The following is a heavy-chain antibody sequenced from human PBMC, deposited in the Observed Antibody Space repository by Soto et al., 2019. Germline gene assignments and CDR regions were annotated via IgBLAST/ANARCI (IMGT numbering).Heavy chain of an antibody. CDR2: IYYSGST. D-gene: IGHD4-17*01. Sequence: PSETLSLTCTVSGGSISSGGYYWSWIRQHPGKGLEGIGYIYYSGSTYYNPSLERRVTISVDTSKNQFSLKLSSVTAADTAVYYGAKTGNDYCDYNDYWGQGTLVTVSS. CDR1: GGSISSGGYY. J-gene: IGHJ4*02. CDR3: AKTGNDYCDYNDY. V-gene: IGHV4-31*03.